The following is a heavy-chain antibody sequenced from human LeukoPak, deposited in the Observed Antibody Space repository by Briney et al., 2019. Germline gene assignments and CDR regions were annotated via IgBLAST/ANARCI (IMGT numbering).Heavy chain of an antibody. D-gene: IGHD6-19*01. J-gene: IGHJ4*02. CDR1: GFTFSGYS. CDR2: ISSSSSYI. CDR3: ATTVAGTADH. Sequence: GGSLRLSCAASGFTFSGYSMNWVRQAPGKGLEWVSSISSSSSYIYYTDSVKGRFTISRDNAKNSLYLQMNSLRAEDTAVYYCATTVAGTADHWGQGTLVTVSS. V-gene: IGHV3-21*01.